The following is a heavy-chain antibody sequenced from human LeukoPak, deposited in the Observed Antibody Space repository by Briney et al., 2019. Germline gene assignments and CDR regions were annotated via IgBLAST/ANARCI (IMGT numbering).Heavy chain of an antibody. V-gene: IGHV4-4*07. J-gene: IGHJ4*02. CDR2: IYTSGRT. D-gene: IGHD3-10*01. CDR1: VGSISSYY. Sequence: PSETLSLTCTVSVGSISSYYWSWIRQPAGKGLEWIGRIYTSGRTNYHPSLKSQVTTPVDTSKNQLSPKLSSVTAAHTAVYYCARDNWNYMVRGVIVFDYWGQGTLVTVSS. CDR3: ARDNWNYMVRGVIVFDY.